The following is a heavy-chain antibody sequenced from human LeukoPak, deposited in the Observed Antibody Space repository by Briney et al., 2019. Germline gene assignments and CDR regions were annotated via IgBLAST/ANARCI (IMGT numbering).Heavy chain of an antibody. V-gene: IGHV1-2*02. CDR2: INPNSGGT. D-gene: IGHD3-22*01. CDR1: GYTLTGYY. J-gene: IGHJ4*02. Sequence: ASVKVSCKASGYTLTGYYMHWVRQAPGQGLEWMGWINPNSGGTNYAQKFQGRVTMTRDTSISTAYMELSRLRSDDTAVYYCAREVPYYYDSSGYREAGVDYWGQGTLVTVSS. CDR3: AREVPYYYDSSGYREAGVDY.